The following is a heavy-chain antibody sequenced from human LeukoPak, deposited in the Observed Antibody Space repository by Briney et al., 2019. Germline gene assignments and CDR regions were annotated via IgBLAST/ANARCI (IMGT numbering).Heavy chain of an antibody. D-gene: IGHD7-27*01. CDR1: GDSVSSKSVS. CDR3: VRDFNWAFDY. J-gene: IGHJ4*02. CDR2: TRYRSTWNT. V-gene: IGHV6-1*01. Sequence: SQTLSLTCAISGDSVSSKSVSWNWVRQSPSRGLEYLGRTRYRSTWNTFYSLSVQGRITINADTSRNQVSLRLKSVTPEGTALYYCVRDFNWAFDYWGQGTLVTVSS.